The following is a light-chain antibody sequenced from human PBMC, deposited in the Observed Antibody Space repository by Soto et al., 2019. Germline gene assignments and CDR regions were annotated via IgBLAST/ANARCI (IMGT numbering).Light chain of an antibody. Sequence: QSVLTQPPSVSGAPGQRVTISCTGSSSNIGAGHDVHWYQQLPGTAPKLLIYVNSNRPSGVPDRFSGSKSGTSASLAITGLQSEDEADYYCQSYDSSLRVVVFGGGTKLTVL. J-gene: IGLJ2*01. V-gene: IGLV1-40*01. CDR1: SSNIGAGHD. CDR2: VNS. CDR3: QSYDSSLRVVV.